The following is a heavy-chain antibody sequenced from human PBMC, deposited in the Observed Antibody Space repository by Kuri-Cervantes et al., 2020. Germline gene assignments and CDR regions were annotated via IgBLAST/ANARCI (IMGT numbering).Heavy chain of an antibody. D-gene: IGHD5-12*01. CDR3: ARHSSYGGYDVLIDF. CDR1: GFTFSNYW. Sequence: GESLKISCAASGFTFSNYWMSWVRQAPGKGLEWVANIKEDGNEKYYVDSVKGRFTISRDNAKNSLYLQMNSLRAEDTAVYHCARHSSYGGYDVLIDFWGQGTLVTVSS. V-gene: IGHV3-7*01. CDR2: IKEDGNEK. J-gene: IGHJ4*02.